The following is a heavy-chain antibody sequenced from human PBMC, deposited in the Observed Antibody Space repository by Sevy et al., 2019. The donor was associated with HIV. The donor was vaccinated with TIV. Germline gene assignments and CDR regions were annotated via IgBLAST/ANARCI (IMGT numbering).Heavy chain of an antibody. CDR1: GFTFTRFT. CDR3: AREGCTKPHDY. D-gene: IGHD2-8*01. J-gene: IGHJ4*02. Sequence: GGSLRLSCMTSGFTFTRFTITWVGRAPGKGLEWVSTFCFGDGKMYYADSVKGRFTFSRDISKNTVYLQMNSLRADDTAVYYCAREGCTKPHDYWGQGTLVTVSS. V-gene: IGHV3-23*01. CDR2: FCFGDGKM.